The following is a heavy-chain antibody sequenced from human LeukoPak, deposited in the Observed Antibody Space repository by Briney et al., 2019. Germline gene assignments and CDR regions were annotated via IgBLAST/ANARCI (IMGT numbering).Heavy chain of an antibody. CDR1: GGSISSGGYS. J-gene: IGHJ3*02. V-gene: IGHV4-30-2*01. CDR2: TYHSGST. D-gene: IGHD2-15*01. CDR3: ARACSGGSCYYAFDI. Sequence: SETLSLTCAVSGGSISSGGYSWSWIRQPPGKGLEWIGYTYHSGSTYYNPSLKSRVTISVDRSKNQFSLKLSSVTAADTAVYYCARACSGGSCYYAFDIWGQGTMVTVSS.